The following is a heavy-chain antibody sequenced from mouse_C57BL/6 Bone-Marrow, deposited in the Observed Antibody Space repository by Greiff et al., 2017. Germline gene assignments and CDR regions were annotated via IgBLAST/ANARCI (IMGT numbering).Heavy chain of an antibody. CDR1: GFNIKDDY. CDR2: IDPEIGDT. J-gene: IGHJ2*01. D-gene: IGHD2-3*01. Sequence: VQLQQSGAELVRPGASVKLSCTASGFNIKDDYLHWVKQRPEQGLEWIGWIDPEIGDTEYASKLQGKATITSDTSSNTAYLQLSSLTSEDTAVYYCSSFDGNYFDFWGQGTPLTVAS. V-gene: IGHV14-4*01. CDR3: SSFDGNYFDF.